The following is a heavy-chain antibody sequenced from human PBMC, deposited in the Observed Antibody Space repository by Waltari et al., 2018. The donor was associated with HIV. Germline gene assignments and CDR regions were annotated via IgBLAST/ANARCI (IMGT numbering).Heavy chain of an antibody. CDR2: ISSVGSYI. Sequence: EAQLVEAGGGLVTTGGSLRLSCASSAFSISTDNVNWVRQAPGKGLEGVSSISSVGSYIYYPDSFKGRFTISRDNAKNSLYLQMSSLRAEDTAVYYCAGGGYDYAWGTYRPFDYWGQGTLVTVSS. CDR3: AGGGYDYAWGTYRPFDY. J-gene: IGHJ4*02. V-gene: IGHV3-21*03. D-gene: IGHD3-16*02. CDR1: AFSISTDN.